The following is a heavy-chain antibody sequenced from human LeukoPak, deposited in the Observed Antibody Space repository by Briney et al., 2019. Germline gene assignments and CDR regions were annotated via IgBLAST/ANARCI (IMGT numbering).Heavy chain of an antibody. CDR2: IWYDATNQ. CDR3: ARDRGDCSGGSCYLLDY. J-gene: IGHJ4*02. D-gene: IGHD2-15*01. Sequence: GGSLRLSCAASGFAFSSYGMHWVRQAPGKGLEWVAIIWYDATNQYYADSVKGRFTISRDNSKNTLYLQLSSLRAEDTAVYYCARDRGDCSGGSCYLLDYWGQGTLVTVSS. V-gene: IGHV3-33*01. CDR1: GFAFSSYG.